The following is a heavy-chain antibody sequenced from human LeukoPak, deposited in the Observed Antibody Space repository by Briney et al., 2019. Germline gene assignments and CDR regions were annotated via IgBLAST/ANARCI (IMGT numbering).Heavy chain of an antibody. J-gene: IGHJ4*02. V-gene: IGHV1-8*01. CDR1: GYTFTSYD. Sequence: ASVKVSCKASGYTFTSYDINWVRQATGQGLEWMGWMNPNSGNTVYAQKFQGRVTMTRNTSISTAYMELSSLRSEDTAVYYCARGPPPRYYDILTGYRLRGYYFDYWGQGTLVTVSS. D-gene: IGHD3-9*01. CDR2: MNPNSGNT. CDR3: ARGPPPRYYDILTGYRLRGYYFDY.